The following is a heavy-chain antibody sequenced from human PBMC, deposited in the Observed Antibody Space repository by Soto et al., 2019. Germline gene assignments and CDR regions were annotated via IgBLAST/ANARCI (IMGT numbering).Heavy chain of an antibody. CDR3: ARGDLKVVNY. Sequence: PSETLSLTCTVSGASISSYYWSWVRQPPGKGLEWIGEINHSGSTNYNPSLKSRVTISVDTSKNQFSLKLTSVTAADTAVYYCARGDLKVVNYWGQGTLVTVSS. V-gene: IGHV4-34*01. CDR1: GASISSYY. J-gene: IGHJ4*02. CDR2: INHSGST.